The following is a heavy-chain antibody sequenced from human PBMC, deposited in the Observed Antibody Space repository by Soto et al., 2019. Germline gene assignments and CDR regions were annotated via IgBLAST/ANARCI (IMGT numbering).Heavy chain of an antibody. CDR3: AKNSRWLDP. J-gene: IGHJ5*02. CDR2: FDGSGATT. V-gene: IGHV3-23*01. Sequence: GSLRLSWAPSAFPFSRNYRSWVRQAPGKGLEWVSTFDGSGATTYYADLVEGRFTVSRDNSKNTVYVQMNNLRAYDTALYYCAKNSRWLDPWGQGTLVTGSS. CDR1: AFPFSRNY.